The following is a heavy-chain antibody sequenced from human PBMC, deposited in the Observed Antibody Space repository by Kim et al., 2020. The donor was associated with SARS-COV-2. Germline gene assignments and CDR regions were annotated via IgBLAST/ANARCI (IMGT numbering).Heavy chain of an antibody. Sequence: GGSLRLSCAASGFNFRSYEMNWVRQAPGKGLELVSYISDGGSTTYYADSVKGRFTISRDNAKNSLYLQMNSLRVEDTAVYFCASDYYDSDGYMRAEYWGQGTLVTVSS. CDR3: ASDYYDSDGYMRAEY. J-gene: IGHJ4*02. V-gene: IGHV3-48*03. D-gene: IGHD3-22*01. CDR2: ISDGGSTT. CDR1: GFNFRSYE.